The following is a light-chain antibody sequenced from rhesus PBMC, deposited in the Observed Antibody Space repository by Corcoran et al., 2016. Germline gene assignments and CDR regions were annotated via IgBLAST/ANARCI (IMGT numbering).Light chain of an antibody. J-gene: IGKJ4*01. V-gene: IGKV1-25*01. Sequence: DIQMTQSPSSLAASVGDRVTITCRASQGITNDLAWYQQKPGETPKLLIYEASSLQSGIPSRFSGSGSGTDFTLPISSLQPEDFATYSCQHYYSTPFGGGTKVAIK. CDR2: EAS. CDR1: QGITND. CDR3: QHYYSTP.